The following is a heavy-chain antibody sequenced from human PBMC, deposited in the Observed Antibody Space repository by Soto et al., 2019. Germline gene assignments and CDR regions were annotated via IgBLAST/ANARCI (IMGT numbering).Heavy chain of an antibody. Sequence: PSETLSLTCTVSGGSISSGGYYWSWIRQHPGKGLEWIGYIYYSGSTYYNPSLKSRVTISVDTSKNQFFLKLSSVTAADTAVYYCARLVRITIFCVVIKDWFDPWGQGTLVTVSS. CDR1: GGSISSGGYY. V-gene: IGHV4-31*03. CDR2: IYYSGST. CDR3: ARLVRITIFCVVIKDWFDP. D-gene: IGHD3-3*01. J-gene: IGHJ5*02.